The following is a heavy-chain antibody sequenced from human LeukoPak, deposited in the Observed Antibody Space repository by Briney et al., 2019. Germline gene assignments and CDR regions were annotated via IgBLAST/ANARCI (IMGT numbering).Heavy chain of an antibody. V-gene: IGHV3-21*04. Sequence: PGGSLRLSCAVSGFTFSTYRMNWVRQAPGKGLEWVSSISSSSSYIYYADSMKGRFTISRDNAMNSLYLQMNSLRAEDTAVYYCASSPIRVDTAMVAPHYWGQGTLVTVSS. CDR2: ISSSSSYI. D-gene: IGHD5-18*01. J-gene: IGHJ4*02. CDR3: ASSPIRVDTAMVAPHY. CDR1: GFTFSTYR.